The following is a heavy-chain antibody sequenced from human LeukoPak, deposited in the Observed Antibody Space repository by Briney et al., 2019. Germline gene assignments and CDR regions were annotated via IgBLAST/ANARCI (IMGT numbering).Heavy chain of an antibody. J-gene: IGHJ3*02. CDR3: ARYCSGGSCYPADAFDI. CDR2: INHSGST. D-gene: IGHD2-15*01. CDR1: GGSFSGYY. Sequence: SETLSLTCAVYGGSFSGYYWSWIRQPPGKGLEWIGEINHSGSTNYNPSLKSRVTISVDTSKNQFSLKLSSVTAADTAVYYCARYCSGGSCYPADAFDIWGQGTMVTVSS. V-gene: IGHV4-34*01.